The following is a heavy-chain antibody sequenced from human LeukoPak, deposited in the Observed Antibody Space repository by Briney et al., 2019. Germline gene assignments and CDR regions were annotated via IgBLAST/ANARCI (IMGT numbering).Heavy chain of an antibody. CDR1: GYTFTGYY. J-gene: IGHJ4*02. V-gene: IGHV1-2*02. CDR3: ARGRAGMLRMWY. D-gene: IGHD2-8*01. CDR2: INPNSGGT. Sequence: GASVKVSCKASGYTFTGYYMHWVRQAPGQGLEWMGWINPNSGGTNYAQKFQGRVTMTRNTSISTAYMELSSLRSEDTAVYYCARGRAGMLRMWYWGQGTLVTVSS.